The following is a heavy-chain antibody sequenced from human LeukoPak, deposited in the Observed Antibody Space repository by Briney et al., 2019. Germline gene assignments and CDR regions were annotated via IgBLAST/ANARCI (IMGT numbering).Heavy chain of an antibody. J-gene: IGHJ2*01. Sequence: ASVKVSCKVSGYSLTKLSMHWVRQAPGKGLEWMGGFDPEQGKTIYAQKFQDRVILTEDTSRDTVYMDLSGLTYEDTAVYFCATEGRGANYWYFDLWGRGTLVTVSS. CDR1: GYSLTKLS. CDR2: FDPEQGKT. CDR3: ATEGRGANYWYFDL. V-gene: IGHV1-24*01. D-gene: IGHD3-10*01.